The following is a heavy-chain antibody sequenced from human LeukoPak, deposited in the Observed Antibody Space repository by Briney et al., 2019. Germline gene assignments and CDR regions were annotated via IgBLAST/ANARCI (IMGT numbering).Heavy chain of an antibody. CDR3: AILVVVTATTPYWYFDL. CDR1: GFTVSSNY. CDR2: IYSGGST. Sequence: GGSLRLSCAASGFTVSSNYMSWVRQAPGKGLEWVSVIYSGGSTYYADSVKGRFTISRDNSKNTLYLQVNSLRAEDTAVYYCAILVVVTATTPYWYFDLWGRGTLVTVSS. D-gene: IGHD2-21*02. V-gene: IGHV3-53*01. J-gene: IGHJ2*01.